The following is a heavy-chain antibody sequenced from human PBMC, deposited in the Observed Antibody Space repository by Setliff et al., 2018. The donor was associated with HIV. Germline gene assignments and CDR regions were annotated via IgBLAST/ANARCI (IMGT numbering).Heavy chain of an antibody. J-gene: IGHJ6*02. D-gene: IGHD6-19*01. V-gene: IGHV4-59*11. CDR2: LYYSGRT. CDR1: GYSISSHY. Sequence: SETLSLTCTVSGYSISSHYWSWIRQPPGKGLEWIGTLYYSGRTSYNSSLKSRVTISGDTSKNQFSLKVSSVTAADTAVYYCARPVSKYFYGMDVWGLGTTVTVSS. CDR3: ARPVSKYFYGMDV.